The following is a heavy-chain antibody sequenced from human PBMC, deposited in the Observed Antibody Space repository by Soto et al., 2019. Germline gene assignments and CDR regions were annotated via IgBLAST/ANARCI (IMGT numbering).Heavy chain of an antibody. Sequence: VQLLESGGGLVRPGGSLRLSCVASTFTFTDYAMSWVRQAPGEGLEWVSGISGSGGTTYYAESVKGRFSISRDNSKNTLYLHLNNLRVEDTAIYYCATISDRGIAAAPDSWGQGTLVTVSS. D-gene: IGHD6-13*01. CDR3: ATISDRGIAAAPDS. CDR2: ISGSGGTT. V-gene: IGHV3-23*01. CDR1: TFTFTDYA. J-gene: IGHJ4*02.